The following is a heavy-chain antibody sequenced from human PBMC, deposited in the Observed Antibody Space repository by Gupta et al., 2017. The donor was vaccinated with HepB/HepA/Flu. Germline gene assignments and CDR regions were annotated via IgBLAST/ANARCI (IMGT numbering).Heavy chain of an antibody. J-gene: IGHJ6*02. CDR3: ARMDIIRTAFGLDV. Sequence: QVTLRESGPALVKPTQTLTLTCTFSGFSLTTHGMCVNWIRRAPGKALEWLARIDWNDDIYYSTSLKTRLTISKDTSRNQVVLTMTNMDPVDTATCYCARMDIIRTAFGLDVWGQGTAVIVSS. D-gene: IGHD2-21*02. CDR2: IDWNDDI. V-gene: IGHV2-70*15. CDR1: GFSLTTHGMC.